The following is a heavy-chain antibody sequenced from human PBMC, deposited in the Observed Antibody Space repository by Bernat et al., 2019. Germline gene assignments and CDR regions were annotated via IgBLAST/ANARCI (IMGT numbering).Heavy chain of an antibody. D-gene: IGHD4-23*01. CDR1: GFTVSSNY. J-gene: IGHJ4*02. V-gene: IGHV3-53*01. CDR3: ARLLRWGYFFDS. Sequence: EVQLVEFGGGLIQPGGSLRLSCAASGFTVSSNYVSWIRQAPGKGLEWVSIMYSGGTTYYSASVKGRFTISRDNTRNTLYLQMNSLRTEDTAMYYCARLLRWGYFFDSWGQGTLFTVSS. CDR2: MYSGGTT.